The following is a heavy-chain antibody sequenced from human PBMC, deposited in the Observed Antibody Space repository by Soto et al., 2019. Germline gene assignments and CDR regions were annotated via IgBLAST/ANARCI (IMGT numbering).Heavy chain of an antibody. CDR3: TTPPGWVYDIKEGGDYYGMDV. CDR1: GFTFSNAW. CDR2: IKSKTDGGPT. V-gene: IGHV3-15*07. Sequence: GGSLRLSCAASGFTFSNAWMNWVRQAPGKGLEWIGRIKSKTDGGPTDSAAPVKGRLTISRDDSKNTRYLQMNSLKTEDTALYYCTTPPGWVYDIKEGGDYYGMDVWGQGTTVTVSS. J-gene: IGHJ6*02. D-gene: IGHD3-9*01.